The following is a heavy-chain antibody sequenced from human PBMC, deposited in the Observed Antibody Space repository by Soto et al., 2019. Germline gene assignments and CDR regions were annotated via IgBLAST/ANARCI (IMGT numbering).Heavy chain of an antibody. CDR2: IGADGTHK. J-gene: IGHJ4*02. CDR3: ARDVRVGEPDYFDD. D-gene: IGHD1-26*01. CDR1: GFIIPCCA. V-gene: IGHV3-30*01. Sequence: ESGGGVVQPGRSLRLSCAASGFIIPCCAIHWIRQSPGKGLEWVAVIGADGTHKYYGDSVQGRFTISRDTSQNMVFLQMDSLTAEDMALYYCARDVRVGEPDYFDDWGQGTLVSVSS.